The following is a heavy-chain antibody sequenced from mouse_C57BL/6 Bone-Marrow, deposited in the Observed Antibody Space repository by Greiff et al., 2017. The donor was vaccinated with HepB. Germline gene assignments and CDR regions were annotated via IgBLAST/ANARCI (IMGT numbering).Heavy chain of an antibody. J-gene: IGHJ2*01. V-gene: IGHV1-50*01. D-gene: IGHD1-1*01. CDR1: GYTFTSYW. CDR3: ARFTTVVPYYFDY. Sequence: QVQLQQPGAELVKPGASVKLSCKASGYTFTSYWMQWVKQRPRQGLEWIGEIDPSDSYTNYNQKFKGKATLTVDTSSSTAYMQLSSLTSEDSAVYYCARFTTVVPYYFDYWGQGTTLTVSS. CDR2: IDPSDSYT.